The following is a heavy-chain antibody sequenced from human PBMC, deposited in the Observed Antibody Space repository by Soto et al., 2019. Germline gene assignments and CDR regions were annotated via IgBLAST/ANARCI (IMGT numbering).Heavy chain of an antibody. CDR1: CGSISSGDYY. D-gene: IGHD6-19*01. Sequence: SETLSLTCTVSCGSISSGDYYWSWIRQPPGKGLEWIGYIYYSGSTYYNPSLKSRVTISVDTSKNQFSLKLSSVTAADTAVYYCARDRVAGPYNWFDPWGQGTLVTVSS. V-gene: IGHV4-30-4*01. CDR3: ARDRVAGPYNWFDP. CDR2: IYYSGST. J-gene: IGHJ5*02.